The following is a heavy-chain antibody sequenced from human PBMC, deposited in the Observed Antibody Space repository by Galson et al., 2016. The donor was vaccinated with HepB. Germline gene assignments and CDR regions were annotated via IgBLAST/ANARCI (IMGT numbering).Heavy chain of an antibody. Sequence: SLRLSCAASGFTFRSFGMHWVRQAPGKGLEWVAGISYDGRKKYYAGSVKGRLTVSRDNSKKTLYLQMNSLRAEDTGVYYCAKEDYDSSDYNYGVSLTDYWGQGTLVIVSS. D-gene: IGHD3-22*01. CDR3: AKEDYDSSDYNYGVSLTDY. CDR2: ISYDGRKK. CDR1: GFTFRSFG. V-gene: IGHV3-30*18. J-gene: IGHJ4*02.